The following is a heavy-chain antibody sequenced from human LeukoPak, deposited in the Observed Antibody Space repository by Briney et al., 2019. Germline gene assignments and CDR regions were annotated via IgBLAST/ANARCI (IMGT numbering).Heavy chain of an antibody. D-gene: IGHD5-12*01. CDR1: GFTFDDYA. V-gene: IGHV3-9*01. Sequence: GGSLRLSCAASGFTFDDYAMHWVRQAPGKGLEWVSGISWNSGSIGYADSVKGRFTISRDNAKNSLYLQMNSLRAEDTALYYCAKVRGYSGYAFDYWGQGTLVTVSS. CDR3: AKVRGYSGYAFDY. CDR2: ISWNSGSI. J-gene: IGHJ4*02.